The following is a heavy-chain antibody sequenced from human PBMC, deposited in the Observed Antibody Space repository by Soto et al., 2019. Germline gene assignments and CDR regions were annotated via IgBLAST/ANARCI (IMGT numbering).Heavy chain of an antibody. CDR2: INPNSGGT. J-gene: IGHJ6*02. V-gene: IGHV1-2*02. CDR1: GYGFRGYY. CDR3: ARDLVGIAARDYYYGMDV. D-gene: IGHD6-6*01. Sequence: VNVYCKGAGYGFRGYYMEWVQQTTGQGLEWMGWINPNSGGTNYAQKFQGRVTMTRDTSISTAYMELSRLRSDDTAVYYCARDLVGIAARDYYYGMDVWGQGTTVTVPS.